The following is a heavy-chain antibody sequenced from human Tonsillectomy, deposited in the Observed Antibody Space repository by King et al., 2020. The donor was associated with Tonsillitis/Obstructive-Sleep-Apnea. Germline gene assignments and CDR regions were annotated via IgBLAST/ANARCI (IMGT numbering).Heavy chain of an antibody. CDR1: GGSISSYY. J-gene: IGHJ3*02. CDR2: IYYSGST. D-gene: IGHD2-8*01. V-gene: IGHV4-59*01. CDR3: ARDMVLEAGGDAFDI. Sequence: QLQESGPGLVKPSETLSLTCTVSGGSISSYYWSWIRQPPGKGLEWIGYIYYSGSTNSNPSLRSRVTISVDTSKNQFSLKLSSVTAADTAVYYCARDMVLEAGGDAFDIWGQGTMVTVSS.